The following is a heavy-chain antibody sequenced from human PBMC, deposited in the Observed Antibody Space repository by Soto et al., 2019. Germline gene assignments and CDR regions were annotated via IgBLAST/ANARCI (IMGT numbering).Heavy chain of an antibody. Sequence: PSETLSLTCGGYGGSFSGYYWSWIRLPPGKGLEWIGEINHSGSTNYNPSLKSRVTISVDTSKNQFSLKVSSVTAADTAVYYCARDAYGYGDSYDSWGQGTLVT. J-gene: IGHJ4*02. CDR1: GGSFSGYY. D-gene: IGHD5-12*01. CDR3: ARDAYGYGDSYDS. V-gene: IGHV4-34*01. CDR2: INHSGST.